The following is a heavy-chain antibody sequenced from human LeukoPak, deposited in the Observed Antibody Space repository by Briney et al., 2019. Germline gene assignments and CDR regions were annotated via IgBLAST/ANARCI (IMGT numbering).Heavy chain of an antibody. V-gene: IGHV3-74*01. Sequence: QAGGSLRLSCAASGFTFSSYWMYWVRQAPGKGLVWVSRINNDGSSISYADSVKGRFTISRDNAKNTLYLQMNRLRAEDTAVYYCTRPGIAVAGTNWFDPWGQGTLVTVSS. CDR2: INNDGSSI. CDR3: TRPGIAVAGTNWFDP. CDR1: GFTFSSYW. J-gene: IGHJ5*02. D-gene: IGHD6-19*01.